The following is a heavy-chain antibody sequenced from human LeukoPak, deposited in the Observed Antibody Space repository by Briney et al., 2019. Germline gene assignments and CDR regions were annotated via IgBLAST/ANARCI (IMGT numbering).Heavy chain of an antibody. CDR1: GGSISSGNYY. CDR3: ARALPSMIVVVIDAFDI. V-gene: IGHV4-61*02. D-gene: IGHD3-22*01. Sequence: PSQTLSLTCTVSGGSISSGNYYWSWIRQPAGKGLEWIGRIYTSGGTNYNPSLKSRVTISVDTSKNQFSLKLSSVTAADTAVYYCARALPSMIVVVIDAFDIWGQGTMVTVSS. CDR2: IYTSGGT. J-gene: IGHJ3*02.